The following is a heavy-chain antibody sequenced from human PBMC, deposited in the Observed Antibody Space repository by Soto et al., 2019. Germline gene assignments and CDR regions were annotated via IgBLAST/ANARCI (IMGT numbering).Heavy chain of an antibody. J-gene: IGHJ4*01. V-gene: IGHV3-23*01. D-gene: IGHD3-10*01. Sequence: GSLRLSCAGSGFTLTRSAVSWVRQAPGKGLEWVSGISAGGGGTYYADSVKGRFTISRDIAKNSLYLQIDSLRAEDTALYYCARDSGYGSGTSVNHRLDYWGHGTLVTVSS. CDR1: GFTLTRSA. CDR2: ISAGGGGT. CDR3: ARDSGYGSGTSVNHRLDY.